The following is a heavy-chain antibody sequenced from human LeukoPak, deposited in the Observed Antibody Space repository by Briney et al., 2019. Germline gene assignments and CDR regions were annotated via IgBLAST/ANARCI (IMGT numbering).Heavy chain of an antibody. V-gene: IGHV3-7*01. CDR3: ARGKPYYYYYGMDV. CDR1: GFTFSSYA. CDR2: IKQDGSEK. Sequence: GGSLRLSCAASGFTFSSYAMSWVRQAPGKGLEWVANIKQDGSEKYYVDSVKGRFTISRDNAKNSLYLQMNSLRAEDTAVYYCARGKPYYYYYGMDVWGQGTTVTVSS. J-gene: IGHJ6*02.